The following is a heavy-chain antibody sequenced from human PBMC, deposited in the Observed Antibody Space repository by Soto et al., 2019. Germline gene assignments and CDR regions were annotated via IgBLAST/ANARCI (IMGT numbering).Heavy chain of an antibody. V-gene: IGHV1-18*04. J-gene: IGHJ4*02. CDR1: GFIFNNYA. CDR3: ATAGNYDSSGRDF. Sequence: GASVKVSCKAFGFIFNNYAISWVRQAPGQGLEWMGWISANSGNTNYAQKLQGRVTMTTDTSTSTAYMELRSLRSDDTVVYYCATAGNYDSSGRDFWGQGTLVTVSS. D-gene: IGHD3-22*01. CDR2: ISANSGNT.